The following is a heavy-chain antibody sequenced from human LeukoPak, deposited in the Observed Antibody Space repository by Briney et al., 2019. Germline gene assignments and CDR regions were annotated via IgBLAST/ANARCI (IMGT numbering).Heavy chain of an antibody. CDR2: IYHSGST. J-gene: IGHJ5*02. CDR1: GGSISSGGYS. Sequence: SETLSLTCAVSGGSISSGGYSWSWIRQPPGKGLEWIGYIYHSGSTYYNLSLKSRVTISVDRSKNQFSLKLSSVTAADTAVYYCARARGYSYTNWFDPWGQGTLVTVSS. CDR3: ARARGYSYTNWFDP. D-gene: IGHD5-18*01. V-gene: IGHV4-30-2*01.